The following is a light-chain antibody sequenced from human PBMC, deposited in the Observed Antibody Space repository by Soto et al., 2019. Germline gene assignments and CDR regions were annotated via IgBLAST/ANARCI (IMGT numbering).Light chain of an antibody. V-gene: IGKV4-1*01. CDR1: QSVLYSTNNKNS. Sequence: EIVLTQSPLSLPVTPGEPASVSCKSSQSVLYSTNNKNSLAWYQQKPGQPPKLLFYWASTRESGVPDRFGGSGSGTDFTLTIGSLQAEDVAVYYCQQYYDIPYTFGQGTRLEIK. CDR2: WAS. J-gene: IGKJ5*01. CDR3: QQYYDIPYT.